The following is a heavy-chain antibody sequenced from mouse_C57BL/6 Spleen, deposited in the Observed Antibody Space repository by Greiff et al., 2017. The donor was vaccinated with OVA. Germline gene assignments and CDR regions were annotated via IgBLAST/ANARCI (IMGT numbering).Heavy chain of an antibody. Sequence: VQLQQSGPELVKPGASVKISCKASGYTFTDYYMNWVKQSHGKSLEWIGDINPNNGGTSYNQKFKGKATLTVDKSSSTAYMELRSLTSEDSAVYYCARREGSPYAMDYWGQGTSVTVSS. J-gene: IGHJ4*01. CDR2: INPNNGGT. CDR1: GYTFTDYY. V-gene: IGHV1-26*01. CDR3: ARREGSPYAMDY.